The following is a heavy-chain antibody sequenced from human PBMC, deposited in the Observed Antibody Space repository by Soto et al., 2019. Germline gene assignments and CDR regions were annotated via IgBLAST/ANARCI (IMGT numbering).Heavy chain of an antibody. CDR3: ASGIGYGDSYFDY. Sequence: QLVQSGAEVKKPGASVKVSCKASGYTFTNYAISWVRQAPGQGLEWMGWVSAYNGNTDYAQKFQGGVTMTTDTSTRTAYMELRSLISDDSAVYYCASGIGYGDSYFDYWGQGTLVTVSS. CDR1: GYTFTNYA. D-gene: IGHD4-17*01. J-gene: IGHJ4*02. CDR2: VSAYNGNT. V-gene: IGHV1-18*01.